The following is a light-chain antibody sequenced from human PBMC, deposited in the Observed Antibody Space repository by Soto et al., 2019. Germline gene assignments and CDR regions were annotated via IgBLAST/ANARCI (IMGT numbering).Light chain of an antibody. CDR3: QQYGSSGT. CDR1: QSVSSSY. Sequence: EIVLTQSPGTLSLSPGERATLSCTARQSVSSSYLAWYQQKPGQAPRLLIYGASNRATGIPDRFSDSGSGTDFTLTISRLEPEEFAVYYCQQYGSSGTFGQGTKVEI. V-gene: IGKV3-20*01. J-gene: IGKJ1*01. CDR2: GAS.